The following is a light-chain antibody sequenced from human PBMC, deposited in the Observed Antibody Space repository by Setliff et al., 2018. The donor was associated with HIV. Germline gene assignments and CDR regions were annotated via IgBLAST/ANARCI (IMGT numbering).Light chain of an antibody. J-gene: IGLJ1*01. CDR2: DVT. CDR3: SIHRSRGYV. Sequence: QSALTQPASVSGSPGQSITISCTGTGSDVGTSKYVSWYQQHPGKAPKLLIYDVTTRPAGVSNRFSGSKSGNTASLTIPGLQAEDEADYYCSIHRSRGYVFGTGTKVTVL. CDR1: GSDVGTSKY. V-gene: IGLV2-14*03.